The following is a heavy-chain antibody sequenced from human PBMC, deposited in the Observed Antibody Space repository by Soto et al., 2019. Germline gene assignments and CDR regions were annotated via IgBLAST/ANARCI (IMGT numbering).Heavy chain of an antibody. CDR1: GFTLRSYG. CDR3: AKEMFPRTVLDSSSPWGDY. V-gene: IGHV3-30*18. Sequence: QVQLVESGGGVVQPGKSLRLSCAASGFTLRSYGMHWVRQAPGKGLEWLAVISYDESHKYYADSVKGRFTISRDTSKNALYLQMYSLRAEDTAVYYCAKEMFPRTVLDSSSPWGDYWGQGTEVNVSS. CDR2: ISYDESHK. D-gene: IGHD6-6*01. J-gene: IGHJ4*02.